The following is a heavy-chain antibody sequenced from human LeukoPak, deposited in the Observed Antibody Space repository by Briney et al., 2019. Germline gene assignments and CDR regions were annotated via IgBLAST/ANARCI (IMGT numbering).Heavy chain of an antibody. J-gene: IGHJ1*01. CDR1: GGSISSSSYY. D-gene: IGHD3-10*01. V-gene: IGHV4-39*07. CDR3: AREPQHYYGSGSPVH. CDR2: IYYSGST. Sequence: SETLSLTCTVSGGSISSSSYYWGWIRQPPGKGLEWIGSIYYSGSTYYNPSLKCRVTISVDTSKNQFSLKLSSVTAADTAVYYCAREPQHYYGSGSPVHWGQGTLVTVSS.